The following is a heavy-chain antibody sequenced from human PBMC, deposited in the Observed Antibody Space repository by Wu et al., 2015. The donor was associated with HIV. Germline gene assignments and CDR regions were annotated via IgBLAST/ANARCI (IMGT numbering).Heavy chain of an antibody. D-gene: IGHD6-13*01. J-gene: IGHJ6*03. CDR2: MNPNSGNT. Sequence: QVQLVQSGAEVKKPGASVKVSCKASGYTFTSYDINWVRQATGQGLEWMGWMNPNSGNTGYAQKFQGRVTITRNTSISTAYMELSSLRSEDTAVYYCARGLSPPQYSSSWLYYYYYMDVVGQRDHGHRLL. CDR1: GYTFTSYD. V-gene: IGHV1-8*03. CDR3: ARGLSPPQYSSSWLYYYYYMDV.